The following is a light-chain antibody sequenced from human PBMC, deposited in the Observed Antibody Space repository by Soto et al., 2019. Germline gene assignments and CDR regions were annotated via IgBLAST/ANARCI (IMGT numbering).Light chain of an antibody. CDR3: QQSYSIPT. Sequence: DIQMTQSPSSLCASVGDRVTITCRASQTISSYLNWYQQKPGKAPKLLIFLASGLQSGVPLRFRGSGSGTDFTLTISSLQPEDFVTYYCQQSYSIPTFGPGTKVDIK. CDR1: QTISSY. J-gene: IGKJ1*01. V-gene: IGKV1-39*01. CDR2: LAS.